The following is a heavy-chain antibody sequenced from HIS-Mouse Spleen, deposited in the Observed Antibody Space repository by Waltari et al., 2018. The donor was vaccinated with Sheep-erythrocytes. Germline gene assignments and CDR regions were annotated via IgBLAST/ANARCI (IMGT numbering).Heavy chain of an antibody. V-gene: IGHV4-31*03. J-gene: IGHJ5*02. CDR1: GGSISRGGYY. Sequence: QVQLQESGPGLVKPSQTLSLTCPVSGGSISRGGYYWSWIRQHPGKGLEWIGYIYYSGSTYYNPSLKSRVTISVDTSKNQFSLKLSSVTAADTAVYYCARALIITMVRGVTSNWFDPWGQGTLVTVSS. CDR2: IYYSGST. D-gene: IGHD3-10*01. CDR3: ARALIITMVRGVTSNWFDP.